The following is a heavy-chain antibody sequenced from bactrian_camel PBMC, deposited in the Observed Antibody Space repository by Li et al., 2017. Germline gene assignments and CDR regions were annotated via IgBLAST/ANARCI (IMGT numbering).Heavy chain of an antibody. Sequence: VQLVESGGGLVQDGGSLTLSCAASGSTLSSNYMTWIRQGPGKGPEWVAGINSGAGITSYADSVKGRFASAQDNAKNTWYLQMNGLKPEDTAMYYCKTNCRGTDYWGQGTQVTVS. V-gene: IGHV3S31*01. CDR2: INSGAGIT. CDR3: KTNCRGTDY. J-gene: IGHJ4*01. D-gene: IGHD7*01. CDR1: GSTLSSNY.